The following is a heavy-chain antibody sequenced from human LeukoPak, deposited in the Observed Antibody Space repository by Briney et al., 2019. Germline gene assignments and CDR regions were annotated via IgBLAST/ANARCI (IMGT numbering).Heavy chain of an antibody. CDR1: GYTFTSYD. D-gene: IGHD2-15*01. Sequence: ASVKVSCKASGYTFTSYDINWVRQATGQGLEWMGWMNPNSGSTSYAQKFQGRVTMTRDTSTSTAYMELRSLRSDDTAVYYCARDLYYCSGGSCYRPFDYWGQGTLVTVSS. V-gene: IGHV1-8*01. CDR2: MNPNSGST. CDR3: ARDLYYCSGGSCYRPFDY. J-gene: IGHJ4*02.